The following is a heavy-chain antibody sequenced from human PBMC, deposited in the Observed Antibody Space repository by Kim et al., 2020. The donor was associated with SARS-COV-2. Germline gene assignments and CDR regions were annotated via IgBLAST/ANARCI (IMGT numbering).Heavy chain of an antibody. J-gene: IGHJ5*02. D-gene: IGHD3-10*01. CDR1: GGSFSGYY. Sequence: LETLSLTCAVYGGSFSGYYWSWIRQPPGKGLEWIGEINHSGSTNYNPSLKSRVTISVDTSKNQFSLKLSSVTAADTAVYYCARERIAVLLWFGENWFDPWGQGTLVTVSS. CDR2: INHSGST. V-gene: IGHV4-34*01. CDR3: ARERIAVLLWFGENWFDP.